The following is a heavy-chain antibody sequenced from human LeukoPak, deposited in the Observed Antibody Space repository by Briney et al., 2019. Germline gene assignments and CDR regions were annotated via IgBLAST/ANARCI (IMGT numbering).Heavy chain of an antibody. V-gene: IGHV1-8*01. Sequence: GASVKVSCKASGYTFTSYDINWVRQATGQGLEWMGWMNPNSGNTGYAQKFQGRVTMTRNTSISTAYMELSSLRSEDTAVYYCATRLDVIMNFPPGDYWGQGTLVTVSS. CDR2: MNPNSGNT. D-gene: IGHD2-21*01. J-gene: IGHJ4*02. CDR3: ATRLDVIMNFPPGDY. CDR1: GYTFTSYD.